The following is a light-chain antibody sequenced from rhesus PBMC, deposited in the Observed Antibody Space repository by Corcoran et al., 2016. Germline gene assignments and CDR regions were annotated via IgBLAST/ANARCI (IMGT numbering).Light chain of an antibody. V-gene: IGKV1-74*01. Sequence: DIQMTQSPSSLSASVGDRVTITCRASEDVDNYLHWYQQKPGTAPRLLIYKASILHTGVPSRFGGSGSGTSFTLPISRLRPEDFGAYYCQHSFGSPLAFGGGTKVNLK. J-gene: IGKJ4*01. CDR1: EDVDNY. CDR2: KAS. CDR3: QHSFGSPLA.